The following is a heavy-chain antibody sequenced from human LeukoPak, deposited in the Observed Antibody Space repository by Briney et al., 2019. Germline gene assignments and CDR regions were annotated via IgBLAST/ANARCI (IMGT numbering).Heavy chain of an antibody. CDR3: ARDRPWNYGSSWYSLSNYYYYYMDV. CDR1: GYTFTSYG. D-gene: IGHD6-13*01. Sequence: GASVKVSCKASGYTFTSYGISWVRQAPGQGLEWMGWISAYNGNTNYAQKLQGRVTMTTDTSTSTAYMELRSLRSDDTAVYYCARDRPWNYGSSWYSLSNYYYYYMDVWGKGTTVTISS. J-gene: IGHJ6*03. CDR2: ISAYNGNT. V-gene: IGHV1-18*01.